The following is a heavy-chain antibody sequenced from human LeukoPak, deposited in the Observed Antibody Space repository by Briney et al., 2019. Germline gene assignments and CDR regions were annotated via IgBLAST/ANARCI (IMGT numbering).Heavy chain of an antibody. D-gene: IGHD5-18*01. J-gene: IGHJ4*02. CDR1: GYRFTSHW. Sequence: RGESLKISCEGSGYRFTSHWITWVRQMPGKGLEWLGRIDPGASYTNYNPSIQGHVSISFDKSISTAYLQWSSLKASDTAMYYCARGAYTYDNWGQGTLVTVSS. CDR3: ARGAYTYDN. V-gene: IGHV5-10-1*01. CDR2: IDPGASYT.